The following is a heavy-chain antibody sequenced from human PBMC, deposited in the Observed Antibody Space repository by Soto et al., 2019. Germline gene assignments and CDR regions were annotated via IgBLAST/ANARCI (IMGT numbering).Heavy chain of an antibody. CDR3: AREAAAIDY. J-gene: IGHJ4*02. V-gene: IGHV4-34*01. CDR1: GGSFSGYY. D-gene: IGHD6-13*01. CDR2: INHSGST. Sequence: SETLSLTCAVYGGSFSGYYWSWIRQPPGKGLEWIGEINHSGSTNYNPSLKSRVTISVDTSKNQFSLKLSSVTAADTAVYYCAREAAAIDYWGQGTLVTVSS.